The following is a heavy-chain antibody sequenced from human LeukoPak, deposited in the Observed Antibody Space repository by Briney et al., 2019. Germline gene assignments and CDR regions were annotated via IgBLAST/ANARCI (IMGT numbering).Heavy chain of an antibody. CDR1: SGSISSGGYY. V-gene: IGHV4-31*03. CDR3: ARDSGSGGTIDY. D-gene: IGHD2-15*01. J-gene: IGHJ4*02. Sequence: SETLSLTCTVSSGSISSGGYYWSWIRQHPGKGLEWIGYIYYSGSTYYNPSLKSRVTISVDTSKNQFSLKLSSVTAADTAVYYCARDSGSGGTIDYWGQGTLVTVSS. CDR2: IYYSGST.